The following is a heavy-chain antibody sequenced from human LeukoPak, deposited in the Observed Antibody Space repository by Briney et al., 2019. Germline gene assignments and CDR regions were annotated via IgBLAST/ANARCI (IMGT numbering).Heavy chain of an antibody. Sequence: PGGSLRLSCAASGFTFSSYAMSWVRQAPGKGLEWVSAISGSGSGTYYADSVKGRFIISRDNSKNTLYLQMNSLRADDTAVYYCAKDIRAAAGTHFDYWGQGTLVTVSS. D-gene: IGHD6-13*01. CDR2: ISGSGSGT. V-gene: IGHV3-23*01. J-gene: IGHJ4*02. CDR3: AKDIRAAAGTHFDY. CDR1: GFTFSSYA.